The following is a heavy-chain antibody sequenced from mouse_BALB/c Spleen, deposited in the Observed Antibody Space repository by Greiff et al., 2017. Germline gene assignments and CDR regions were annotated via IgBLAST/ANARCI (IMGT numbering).Heavy chain of an antibody. V-gene: IGHV1-69*02. CDR1: GYTFTSYW. CDR2: IDHSDSEN. CDR3: ARDGSRSDWFAY. D-gene: IGHD1-1*01. J-gene: IGHJ3*01. Sequence: QVQLQQPGAELVKPGAPVKLSCKASGYTFTSYWMNWVKQRPGRGLEWIGRIDHSDSENHYNQKFKDKATLTVDKSSSTAYIQHSSLTSEDSAVYYCARDGSRSDWFAYWGQGTLVTVSA.